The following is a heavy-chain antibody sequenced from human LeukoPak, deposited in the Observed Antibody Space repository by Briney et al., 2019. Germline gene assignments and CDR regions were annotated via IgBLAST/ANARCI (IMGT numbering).Heavy chain of an antibody. J-gene: IGHJ4*02. D-gene: IGHD2-2*01. Sequence: ASVKVSCKASGYTFTGYYMHWVRQAPGQGLEWMGWINPNSGGTNYAQKFQGRVTMTRDTSISTAHMELSRLRSDDTAVYYCARAPPLFCSSTSCYFYWGQGTLVTVSS. V-gene: IGHV1-2*02. CDR3: ARAPPLFCSSTSCYFY. CDR2: INPNSGGT. CDR1: GYTFTGYY.